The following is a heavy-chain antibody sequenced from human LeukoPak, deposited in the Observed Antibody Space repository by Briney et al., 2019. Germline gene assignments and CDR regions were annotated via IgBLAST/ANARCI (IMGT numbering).Heavy chain of an antibody. J-gene: IGHJ4*02. CDR2: IYTGGST. D-gene: IGHD2-15*01. V-gene: IGHV4-4*07. Sequence: PSETLSLTCTVSGGSISSYYWSWIRQPAGRGLEWIGRIYTGGSTDYNPSLKSRVTMSVDTSKNQFSLYLSSVTAADTAVYYCGRGAKYCSGGSCYTYYFDYWGQGTLVTVSS. CDR1: GGSISSYY. CDR3: GRGAKYCSGGSCYTYYFDY.